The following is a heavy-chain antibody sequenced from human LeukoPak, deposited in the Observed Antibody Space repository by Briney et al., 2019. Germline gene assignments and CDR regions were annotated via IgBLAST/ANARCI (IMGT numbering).Heavy chain of an antibody. Sequence: SVKVSCKASGGTFSSYAISWVRQAPGQGLEWMGGIIPIFGTANYAQKFQGRVTITADESTSTAYMELSSLRSEDTAVYYCASGDYNWNEFDYWGQGTLVTVSS. CDR2: IIPIFGTA. D-gene: IGHD1-20*01. CDR1: GGTFSSYA. V-gene: IGHV1-69*13. CDR3: ASGDYNWNEFDY. J-gene: IGHJ4*02.